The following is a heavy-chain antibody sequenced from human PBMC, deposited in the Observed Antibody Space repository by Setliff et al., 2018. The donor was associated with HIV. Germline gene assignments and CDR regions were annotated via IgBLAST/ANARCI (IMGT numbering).Heavy chain of an antibody. J-gene: IGHJ3*01. Sequence: GGSLRLSCVASGFTFSAFDMTWVRQAPGTGLEWIATISGGGGSKYYADSVKGRFSISRDNFKDTLYLQTDSLRAEDTAVYYCATFLRSGELSLFPDGFNLWGQGTLVTVSS. CDR1: GFTFSAFD. V-gene: IGHV3-23*01. D-gene: IGHD3-16*02. CDR2: ISGGGGSK. CDR3: ATFLRSGELSLFPDGFNL.